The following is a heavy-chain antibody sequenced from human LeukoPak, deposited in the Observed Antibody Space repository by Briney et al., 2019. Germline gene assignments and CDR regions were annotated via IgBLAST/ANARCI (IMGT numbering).Heavy chain of an antibody. D-gene: IGHD6-19*01. V-gene: IGHV3-13*01. CDR2: IGIRGDT. CDR1: GFTFIDYD. CDR3: ARGGIQVSGIDEFDY. Sequence: GGSLRLSCAASGFTFIDYDMHWVRQVIGKGLEWVSAIGIRGDTHYSGSVKGRFTISRENAERSLYLQMNSLRAEDPAVYYCARGGIQVSGIDEFDYWGQGTLVTVSS. J-gene: IGHJ4*02.